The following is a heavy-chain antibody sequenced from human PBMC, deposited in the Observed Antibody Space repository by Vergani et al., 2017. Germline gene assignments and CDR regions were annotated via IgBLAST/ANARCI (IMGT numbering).Heavy chain of an antibody. CDR1: GGSISSYY. CDR2: IYTSGST. V-gene: IGHV4-4*09. CDR3: ARHVAMGHFIDY. Sequence: QLQLQESGPGLVKPSETLSLTCTVSGGSISSYYWSWIRQPPGKGLEWIGYIYTSGSTNYNPSLKSRVTISVDTSKNQFSLKLSSVTAADTAVYYCARHVAMGHFIDYWGQGTLVTVSS. J-gene: IGHJ4*02. D-gene: IGHD5-18*01.